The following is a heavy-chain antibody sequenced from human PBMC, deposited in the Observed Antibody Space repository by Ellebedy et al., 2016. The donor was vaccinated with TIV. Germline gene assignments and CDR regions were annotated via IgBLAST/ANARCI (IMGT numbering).Heavy chain of an antibody. Sequence: MPSETLSLTCTVAGGPISSYYWSWIRQPPGKGLEWIGYISYSGSANYNPSLTSRVTISVDTSKNHFSLRLTSVTAADTAVYYCARVVWQQPVSYAFDFWGQGTMVTVSS. CDR3: ARVVWQQPVSYAFDF. J-gene: IGHJ3*01. D-gene: IGHD6-13*01. CDR1: GGPISSYY. V-gene: IGHV4-59*01. CDR2: ISYSGSA.